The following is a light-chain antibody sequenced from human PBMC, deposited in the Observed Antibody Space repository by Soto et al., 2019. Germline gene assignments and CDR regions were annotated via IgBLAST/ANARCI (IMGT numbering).Light chain of an antibody. CDR1: QAIRND. CDR3: QKCNVAPFT. J-gene: IGKJ3*01. Sequence: DIQMTQSPSSLSASVGDRVTITCRASQAIRNDLAWYQQKPGKVPKVLIHAASTLQSGVPYRFSGSGSGTDFTLTISGLQPEDVAAYYCQKCNVAPFTFGPGTKVDIK. V-gene: IGKV1-27*01. CDR2: AAS.